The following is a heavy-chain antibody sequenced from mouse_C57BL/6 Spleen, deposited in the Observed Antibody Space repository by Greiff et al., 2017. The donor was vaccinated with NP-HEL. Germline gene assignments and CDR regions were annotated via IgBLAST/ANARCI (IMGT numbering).Heavy chain of an antibody. Sequence: VQLQQSGAELVRPGSSVKLSCKASGYTFTSYWMDWVKQRPGQGLEWIGNIYPSDSEPHYNQKFKDKATLTVYKSSSTAYMQLSSLTSEDSAVYYSARRDPWGFAYWGQGTLVTVSA. J-gene: IGHJ3*01. CDR3: ARRDPWGFAY. CDR2: IYPSDSEP. CDR1: GYTFTSYW. V-gene: IGHV1-61*01. D-gene: IGHD3-3*01.